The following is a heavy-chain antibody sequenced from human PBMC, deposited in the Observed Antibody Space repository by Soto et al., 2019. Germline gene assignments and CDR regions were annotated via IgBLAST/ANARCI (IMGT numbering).Heavy chain of an antibody. CDR1: GYTFTSYY. Sequence: QVRLVQSGAAVRQPGDSVKVSCKPSGYTFTSYYIHWVRQAPGQGLEWMGMINPSGGSTKYAQKFQGGVTMSRDTSTSTVYMDLSSLRSEDTAVYYCARDSSGYYPPDYWGQGTLVTVSS. CDR3: ARDSSGYYPPDY. V-gene: IGHV1-46*01. J-gene: IGHJ4*02. D-gene: IGHD3-22*01. CDR2: INPSGGST.